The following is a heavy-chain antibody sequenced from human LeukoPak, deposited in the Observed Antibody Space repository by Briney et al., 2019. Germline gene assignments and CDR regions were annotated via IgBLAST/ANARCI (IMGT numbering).Heavy chain of an antibody. CDR3: ARSGYYPFDY. CDR1: GGSFSGYY. CDR2: INHSGST. J-gene: IGHJ4*02. Sequence: SETLSLTCAVYGGSFSGYYWSWIRQPPGRGLEWIGEINHSGSTNYNPSLKSRVTISVDTSKNQFSLKLSSVTAADTAVYYCARSGYYPFDYWGQGILVTVSS. D-gene: IGHD3-22*01. V-gene: IGHV4-34*01.